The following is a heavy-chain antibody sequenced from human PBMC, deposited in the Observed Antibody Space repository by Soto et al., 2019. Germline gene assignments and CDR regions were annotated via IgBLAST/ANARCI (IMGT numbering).Heavy chain of an antibody. Sequence: QPGGSLRLSCAASGFTFSSYEMNWVRQAPGKGLEWVSYISSSGSTIYYADSVKGRFTISRDNAKNSLYLQMNSLRAEDTAVYYCARGGTMIVVVPNWFDPWGQGTLVTVSS. CDR2: ISSSGSTI. J-gene: IGHJ5*02. D-gene: IGHD3-22*01. CDR1: GFTFSSYE. V-gene: IGHV3-48*03. CDR3: ARGGTMIVVVPNWFDP.